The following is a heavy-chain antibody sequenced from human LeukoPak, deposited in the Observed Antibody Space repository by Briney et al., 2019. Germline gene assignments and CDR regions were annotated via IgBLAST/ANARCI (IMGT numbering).Heavy chain of an antibody. CDR3: ASGSGSYYGNFDY. D-gene: IGHD1-26*01. V-gene: IGHV4-34*01. CDR1: GGSLSGYY. Sequence: SETLSLTCAVYGGSLSGYYWSWIRQPPGKGLEWIGEINHSGSTNYNPSLKSRVTISVDTSKNQFSLKLSSVTAADTAVYYCASGSGSYYGNFDYWGQGTLVTVSS. J-gene: IGHJ4*02. CDR2: INHSGST.